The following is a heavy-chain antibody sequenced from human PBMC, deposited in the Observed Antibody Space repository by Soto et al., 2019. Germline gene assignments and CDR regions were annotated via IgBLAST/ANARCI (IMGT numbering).Heavy chain of an antibody. D-gene: IGHD4-4*01. CDR3: ARDRTGGVTTSYYYYYGMDV. CDR2: ISAYNGNT. J-gene: IGHJ6*02. V-gene: IGHV1-18*01. Sequence: GASVKVSCKASGYTFTSYGISWVRQAPGQGLEWMGWISAYNGNTNYAQKLQGRVTMTTDTSTSTAYMELRSLRSDDTAVYYCARDRTGGVTTSYYYYYGMDVWGQGTTVTVSS. CDR1: GYTFTSYG.